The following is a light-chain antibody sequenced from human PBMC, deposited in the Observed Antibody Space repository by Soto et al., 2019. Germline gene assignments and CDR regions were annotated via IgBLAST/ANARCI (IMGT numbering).Light chain of an antibody. CDR1: QSVSSSY. Sequence: EIVLTQSPGTLSLSPGERATLSCRASQSVSSSYLAWYQHKPGQAPRLLIYGASSRATGIPDRFSGSGSGTDFTLTISRLEPEDFEVYYCQQYVSSPHTFGGGTKVEIK. J-gene: IGKJ4*01. V-gene: IGKV3-20*01. CDR2: GAS. CDR3: QQYVSSPHT.